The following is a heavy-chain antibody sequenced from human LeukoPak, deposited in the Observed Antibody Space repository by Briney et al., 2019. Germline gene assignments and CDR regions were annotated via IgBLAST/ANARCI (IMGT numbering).Heavy chain of an antibody. D-gene: IGHD3-22*01. CDR2: IKSKTDGGTT. CDR1: GFTFSSFA. Sequence: PGGSLRLSCEGSGFTFSSFAMSWVRQAPGKGLEWVGRIKSKTDGGTTDYAAPVKGRFTISRDDSKNTLYLQMNSLKTEDTAVYYCTTEGYYDRPDYWGQGTLVTVSS. V-gene: IGHV3-15*01. CDR3: TTEGYYDRPDY. J-gene: IGHJ4*02.